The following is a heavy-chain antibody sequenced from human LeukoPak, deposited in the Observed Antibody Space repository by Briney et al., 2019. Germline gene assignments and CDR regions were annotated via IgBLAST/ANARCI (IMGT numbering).Heavy chain of an antibody. D-gene: IGHD6-19*01. Sequence: PSETLSLTCTVSGGSISSGSYYWSWIRPPAGKGLEWIGRIYTSGSTNYNPSLKSRVTISVDTSKNQFSLKLSSVTAADTAVYYCARDHRRSSGWYGDWFDPWGQGTLVTVSS. CDR1: GGSISSGSYY. V-gene: IGHV4-61*02. J-gene: IGHJ5*02. CDR3: ARDHRRSSGWYGDWFDP. CDR2: IYTSGST.